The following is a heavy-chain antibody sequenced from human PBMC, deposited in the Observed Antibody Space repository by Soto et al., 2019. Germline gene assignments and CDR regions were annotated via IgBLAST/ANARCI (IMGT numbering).Heavy chain of an antibody. CDR3: ARENIDIVARGIVGESEPVSNAFDI. Sequence: SETLSLTCAVSGGSISSSNWWSWVRQPPGKGLEWIGEIYHSGSTNYNPSLKSRVTISVDKSKNQFSLKLSSVTAADTAVYYCARENIDIVARGIVGESEPVSNAFDIWGQGTMVTVSS. V-gene: IGHV4-4*02. CDR1: GGSISSSNW. J-gene: IGHJ3*02. CDR2: IYHSGST. D-gene: IGHD5-12*01.